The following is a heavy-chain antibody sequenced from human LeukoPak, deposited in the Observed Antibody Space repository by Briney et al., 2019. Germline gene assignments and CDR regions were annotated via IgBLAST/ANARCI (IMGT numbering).Heavy chain of an antibody. CDR1: GGSFSGYY. Sequence: KPSETLSLTCAVYGGSFSGYYWSWIRQPPGKGLEWIGEINHSGSTNYNPSLKSRVTISADTSKNQFSLKLSSVTAADTAVYYCARGLDSSGPGYYFDYWGQGTLVTVSS. D-gene: IGHD3-22*01. CDR3: ARGLDSSGPGYYFDY. CDR2: INHSGST. J-gene: IGHJ4*02. V-gene: IGHV4-34*01.